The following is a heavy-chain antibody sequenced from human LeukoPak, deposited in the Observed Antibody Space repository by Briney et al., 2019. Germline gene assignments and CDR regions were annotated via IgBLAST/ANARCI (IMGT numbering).Heavy chain of an antibody. CDR2: ISSSGSTI. Sequence: PGGSLRLSCAASGFTFSGSAMHWVRQASGKGLEWVSYISSSGSTIYYADSVKGRFTISRDNAKNSLYLQMNSLRAEDTAVYYCAAPADYYDSSGGDYWGQGTLVTVSS. CDR3: AAPADYYDSSGGDY. CDR1: GFTFSGSA. D-gene: IGHD3-22*01. V-gene: IGHV3-48*04. J-gene: IGHJ4*02.